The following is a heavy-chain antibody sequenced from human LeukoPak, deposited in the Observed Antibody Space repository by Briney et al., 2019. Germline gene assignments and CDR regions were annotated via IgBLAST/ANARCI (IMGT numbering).Heavy chain of an antibody. J-gene: IGHJ6*03. CDR3: ARHGSSGYSYDYLVYMDV. D-gene: IGHD5-18*01. V-gene: IGHV4-39*01. CDR1: GGSISSSSYY. CDR2: IYYSGST. Sequence: KPSETLSLTCTVSGGSISSSSYYWGWIRQPPGKGLEWIGSIYYSGSTYYNPSLKSRVTISVDTSKNQFSLKLSSVTAADTAVYYCARHGSSGYSYDYLVYMDVWGKGTTVTVSS.